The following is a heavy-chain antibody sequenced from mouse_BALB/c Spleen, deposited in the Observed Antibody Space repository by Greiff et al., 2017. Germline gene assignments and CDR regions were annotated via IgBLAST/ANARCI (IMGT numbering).Heavy chain of an antibody. Sequence: QVQLQQSAAELARPGASVKMSCKASGYTFTSYTMHWVKQRPGQGLEWIGYINPSSGYTEYNQKFKDKTTLTADKSSSTAYMQLSSLTSEDSAVYYCARYYDYPFDYWGQGTTLTVSS. V-gene: IGHV1-4*02. CDR1: GYTFTSYT. D-gene: IGHD2-4*01. J-gene: IGHJ2*01. CDR3: ARYYDYPFDY. CDR2: INPSSGYT.